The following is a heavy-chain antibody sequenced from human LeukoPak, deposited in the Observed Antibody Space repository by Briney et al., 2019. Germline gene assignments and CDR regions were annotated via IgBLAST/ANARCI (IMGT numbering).Heavy chain of an antibody. CDR2: ISSDGTYT. Sequence: GGSLRLSCAASGFTFSSHLMHWVRQAPGKGLVWVSRISSDGTYTNYADSVRGRFTISRDNAKNSLYLQMNSLRAEDTAVYYCAGATGGYYFDYWGQGTLVTVSS. D-gene: IGHD1-26*01. J-gene: IGHJ4*02. CDR1: GFTFSSHL. CDR3: AGATGGYYFDY. V-gene: IGHV3-74*01.